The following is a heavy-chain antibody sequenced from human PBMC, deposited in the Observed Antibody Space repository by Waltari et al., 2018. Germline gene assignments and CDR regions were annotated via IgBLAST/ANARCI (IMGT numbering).Heavy chain of an antibody. D-gene: IGHD6-25*01. V-gene: IGHV3-74*01. CDR2: IDSTGVST. CDR1: GSPFSGCW. CDR3: ASLSAPIDY. J-gene: IGHJ4*02. Sequence: EVLPVESGGGVVQPGGSLTLSCATAGSPFSGCWLHGVRQSPGKGLVWVSEIDSTGVSTTYADSVRGRFTISRDNDKNTIYLHMNSLRAEDTALYYCASLSAPIDYWGQGTLVTVSS.